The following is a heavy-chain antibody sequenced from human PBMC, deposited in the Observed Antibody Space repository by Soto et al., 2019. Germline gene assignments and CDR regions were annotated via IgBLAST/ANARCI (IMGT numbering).Heavy chain of an antibody. Sequence: EVQLMESGGGLVQPGGSLRLSCAASGFTFSSYWMHWVRQAPGKGLVWVSRINSDGSSTTYADSVKGRFPISRDNAKNTLYLQMNSLRAEDTAVYYCVRSERGSETYCGQGTLVTVSS. J-gene: IGHJ4*02. CDR1: GFTFSSYW. V-gene: IGHV3-74*01. CDR2: INSDGSST. D-gene: IGHD1-1*01. CDR3: VRSERGSETY.